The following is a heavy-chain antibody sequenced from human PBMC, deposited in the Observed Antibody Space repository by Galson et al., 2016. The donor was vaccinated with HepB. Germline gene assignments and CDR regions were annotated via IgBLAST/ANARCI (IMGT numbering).Heavy chain of an antibody. CDR3: ARDHGYSGWFDP. J-gene: IGHJ5*02. Sequence: ETLSLTCAVYGGSFSGYYWSWIRQPPGKGLEWIGYIYYSGNTYYNPSLESRVTISVDPSKNQFSLKLTSATPADTAVYYCARDHGYSGWFDPWGQGTLVAVSS. D-gene: IGHD5-18*01. CDR1: GGSFSGYY. CDR2: IYYSGNT. V-gene: IGHV4-34*11.